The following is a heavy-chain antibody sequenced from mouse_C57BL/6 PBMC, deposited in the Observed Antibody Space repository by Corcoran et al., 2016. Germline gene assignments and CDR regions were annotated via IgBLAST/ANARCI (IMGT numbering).Heavy chain of an antibody. CDR3: ARSPLGVLYYSAMDY. Sequence: EVQLQQSGPVLVKPGASVKMSCKASGYTFTDYYMNWVKQSHGKSLEWIGVINPYNGGTSYNQKFKGKATLTVDKSSSTAYMELNSLTSEDSAVYYCARSPLGVLYYSAMDYWGQGTSVTVSS. CDR2: INPYNGGT. J-gene: IGHJ4*01. CDR1: GYTFTDYY. V-gene: IGHV1-19*01.